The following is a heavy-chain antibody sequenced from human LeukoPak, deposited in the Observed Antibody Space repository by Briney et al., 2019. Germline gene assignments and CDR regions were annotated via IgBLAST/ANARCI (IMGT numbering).Heavy chain of an antibody. CDR1: GFTFSSYG. D-gene: IGHD2-2*01. J-gene: IGHJ4*02. CDR3: AKEPWTGYCSSTSCSGIGDY. CDR2: IRYDGSNK. V-gene: IGHV3-30*02. Sequence: PGGSLRLSCAASGFTFSSYGMHWVRQAPGKGLEWVAFIRYDGSNKYYADSVKGRFTISRDNSKNTLYLQMNSLRAEDTAVYYCAKEPWTGYCSSTSCSGIGDYWGQGTLVTVSS.